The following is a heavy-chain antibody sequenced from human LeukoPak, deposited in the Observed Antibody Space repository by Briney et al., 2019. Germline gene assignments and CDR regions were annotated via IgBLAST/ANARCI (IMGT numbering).Heavy chain of an antibody. J-gene: IGHJ4*03. CDR3: ARGPTISETGYFDY. V-gene: IGHV4-34*01. CDR1: GGSFSAYY. D-gene: IGHD1-1*01. Sequence: SQTLSLTCAVYGGSFSAYYWSWIRQSPGKGLEWIAEINHRGDTNYNPSVKSRVSISVDTSKNQFSLKVTSLTAADTAVYYCARGPTISETGYFDYWGQGTLVTVSS. CDR2: INHRGDT.